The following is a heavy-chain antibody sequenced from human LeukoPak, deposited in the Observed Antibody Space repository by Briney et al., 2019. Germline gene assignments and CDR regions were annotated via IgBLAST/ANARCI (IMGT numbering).Heavy chain of an antibody. CDR1: GGSISSGSYY. Sequence: SETLSLTCTVSGGSISSGSYYWSWIRQPAGKGLEWIGRIYTSGSTNYNPSLKSRVTISVDTSKNQFSLKLSSVTAADTAVYYCAVSSGYYYVEDYYYYMDVWGKGTTVTISS. CDR2: IYTSGST. J-gene: IGHJ6*03. V-gene: IGHV4-61*02. CDR3: AVSSGYYYVEDYYYYMDV. D-gene: IGHD3-22*01.